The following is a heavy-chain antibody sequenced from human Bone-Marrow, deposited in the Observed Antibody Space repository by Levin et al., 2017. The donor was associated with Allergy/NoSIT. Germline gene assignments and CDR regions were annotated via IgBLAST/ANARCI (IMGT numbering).Heavy chain of an antibody. CDR3: ATDPPTMRWAFDY. CDR2: ITGPGGTT. V-gene: IGHV3-23*01. J-gene: IGHJ4*02. D-gene: IGHD2-2*01. Sequence: GESLKISCAASGFTFSSYAMSWVRLAPGKGLEWLSAITGPGGTTYYADSVKGRFTISRDNSKNTLYLQVNSLRAEDTAIYYCATDPPTMRWAFDYWGQGTLVTVSS. CDR1: GFTFSSYA.